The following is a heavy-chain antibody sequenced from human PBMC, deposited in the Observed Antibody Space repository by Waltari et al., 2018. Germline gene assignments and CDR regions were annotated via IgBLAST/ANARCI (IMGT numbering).Heavy chain of an antibody. J-gene: IGHJ4*02. Sequence: EVQLVQSGAEVKKPGEPLKISCKGSGYSFTSYWIGWVRQMPGKGLEWMGIIYPGAXXXXXXXXFQGQVTISADKSISTAYLQWSSLKASDTAMYYCVGGVEMATNWGQGTLVTVSS. CDR1: GYSFTSYW. V-gene: IGHV5-51*03. D-gene: IGHD5-12*01. CDR3: VGGVEMATN. CDR2: IYPGAXXX.